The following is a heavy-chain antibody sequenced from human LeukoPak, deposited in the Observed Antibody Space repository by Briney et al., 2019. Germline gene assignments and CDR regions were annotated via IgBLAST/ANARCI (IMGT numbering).Heavy chain of an antibody. CDR1: GGSISSYY. D-gene: IGHD2-21*01. CDR3: ASYSYYFDY. CDR2: IYYSGST. J-gene: IGHJ4*02. V-gene: IGHV4-59*08. Sequence: SETLSLTCTVSGGSISSYYWSWIRQPPGKGLEWIGYIYYSGSTNYNPSLKSRVTISVDTSKNQFSLKLSSVTAADTAVYYCASYSYYFDYWGQGTLVTVSS.